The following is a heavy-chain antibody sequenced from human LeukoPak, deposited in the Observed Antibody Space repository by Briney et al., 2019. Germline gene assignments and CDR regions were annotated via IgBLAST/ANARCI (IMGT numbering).Heavy chain of an antibody. D-gene: IGHD6-19*01. CDR2: ISWNSSSI. CDR1: GFTFDDYA. J-gene: IGHJ5*02. V-gene: IGHV3-9*01. CDR3: AKGANVAVAGTYWFDP. Sequence: GGSLRLSCAASGFTFDDYAMHWVRQAPGKGLEWVSGISWNSSSIGYADSVKGRFTISRDNAKNSLYLQMNSLRAEDTALYYCAKGANVAVAGTYWFDPWGQGTLVTVSS.